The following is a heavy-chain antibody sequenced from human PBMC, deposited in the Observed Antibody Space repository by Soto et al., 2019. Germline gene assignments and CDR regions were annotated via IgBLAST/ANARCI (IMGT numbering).Heavy chain of an antibody. Sequence: ESGGGVVQPGRSLRLSCAASGFTFSSYAMHWVRQAPGKGLEWVAVISYDGSNKYYADSVKGRFTISRDNSKNTLYLQMNSLRAEDTAVYYCARSPMIVVVHFDYWGQGTLVTVSS. D-gene: IGHD3-22*01. CDR3: ARSPMIVVVHFDY. J-gene: IGHJ4*02. CDR2: ISYDGSNK. V-gene: IGHV3-30-3*01. CDR1: GFTFSSYA.